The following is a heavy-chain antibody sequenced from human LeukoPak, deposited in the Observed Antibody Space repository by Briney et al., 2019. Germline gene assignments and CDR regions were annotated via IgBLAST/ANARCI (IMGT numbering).Heavy chain of an antibody. Sequence: QPGGSLRLSCAASGFTFSSYGMHWVRQAPGKGLEWVAFIRYDGSNKYYADSVKGRFTISRDNSKNTLYLQMNSLRAEDTAVYYCAKETYDILTGFDYWGQGTLVTVSS. CDR1: GFTFSSYG. J-gene: IGHJ4*02. CDR2: IRYDGSNK. V-gene: IGHV3-30*02. CDR3: AKETYDILTGFDY. D-gene: IGHD3-9*01.